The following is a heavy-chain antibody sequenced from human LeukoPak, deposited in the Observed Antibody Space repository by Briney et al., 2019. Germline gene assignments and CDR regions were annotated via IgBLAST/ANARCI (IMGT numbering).Heavy chain of an antibody. CDR3: ARGGDYDYGDYYFDY. V-gene: IGHV1-18*04. CDR2: ISAYNGNT. CDR1: GYPFINYV. Sequence: VKVPCQASGYPFINYVISWVRPAPGKGLEWMGWISAYNGNTKYFQKLQGRVTMTTDTSTSTAYMELRSLKSDDTSMYYCARGGDYDYGDYYFDYWGQGTLVTVSS. J-gene: IGHJ4*02. D-gene: IGHD4-17*01.